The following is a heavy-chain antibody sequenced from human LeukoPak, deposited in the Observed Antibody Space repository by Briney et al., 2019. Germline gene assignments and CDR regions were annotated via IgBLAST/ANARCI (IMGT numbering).Heavy chain of an antibody. J-gene: IGHJ4*02. CDR1: GGSISSGSNY. CDR3: ARDPSGSYSSEAWFDY. Sequence: SETLSLTCTVSGGSISSGSNYWSWNRQPAGKGLKWVGSIYTSGSTNYNPSLKSRVTISVDTSKNQFSLKLSSVTAADTAVYYCARDPSGSYSSEAWFDYWGQGTLVTVSS. D-gene: IGHD1-26*01. V-gene: IGHV4-61*02. CDR2: IYTSGST.